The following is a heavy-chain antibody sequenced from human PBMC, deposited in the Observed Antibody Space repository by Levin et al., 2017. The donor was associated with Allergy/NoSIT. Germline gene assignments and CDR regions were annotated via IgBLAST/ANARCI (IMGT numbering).Heavy chain of an antibody. CDR2: ISGSGGST. Sequence: GGSLRLSCAASGFTFSSYAMSWVRQAPGKGLEWVSAISGSGGSTYYADSVKGRFTISRDNSKNTLYLQMNSLRAEDTALYYCAKAVPITIFGVAHYDYGMDVWGQGTTVTVSS. D-gene: IGHD3-3*01. CDR1: GFTFSSYA. V-gene: IGHV3-23*01. J-gene: IGHJ6*02. CDR3: AKAVPITIFGVAHYDYGMDV.